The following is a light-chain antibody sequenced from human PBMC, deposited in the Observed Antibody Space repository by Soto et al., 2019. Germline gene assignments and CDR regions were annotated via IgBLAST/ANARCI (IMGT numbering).Light chain of an antibody. CDR3: SSCSGSNNPQV. CDR1: SSDVGGCKF. CDR2: EVS. V-gene: IGLV2-8*01. Sequence: QSALTQPPSASGSPGQSVTISCTGTSSDVGGCKFVSWYQQYPGKAPKLIIYEVSKRPSGVPDRFSGFKYGSTASLTVSGLQAEEDADYYYSSCSGSNNPQVFGTGTKVTVL. J-gene: IGLJ1*01.